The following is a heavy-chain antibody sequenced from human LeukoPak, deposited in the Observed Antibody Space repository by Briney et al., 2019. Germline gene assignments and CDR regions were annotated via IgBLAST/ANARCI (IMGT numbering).Heavy chain of an antibody. D-gene: IGHD3-22*01. J-gene: IGHJ4*02. CDR3: TKGGVVSAFGY. CDR2: VSGSGGNT. Sequence: GGSLRLSCAASGCSFGTYAMTWGRQAPGKGLEFVSTVSGSGGNTYYTDSVKGRFHISRDNSKNTLFLQMSRLRAEDTDLYYCTKGGVVSAFGYWGQGVLVTVSS. V-gene: IGHV3-23*01. CDR1: GCSFGTYA.